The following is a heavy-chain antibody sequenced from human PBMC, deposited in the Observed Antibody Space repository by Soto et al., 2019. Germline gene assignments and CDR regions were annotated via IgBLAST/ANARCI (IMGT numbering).Heavy chain of an antibody. V-gene: IGHV3-49*03. CDR1: GFTFGDYA. D-gene: IGHD2-2*01. Sequence: PGGSLRLSCTASGFTFGDYAMSWFRQAPGKGLEWVGFIRSKAYGGTTEYAASVKGRFTISRDDSKSIAYLQMNSLKTEDTAVYYCTRGPRADSCDFDYWGQGTLVTVSS. CDR2: IRSKAYGGTT. CDR3: TRGPRADSCDFDY. J-gene: IGHJ4*02.